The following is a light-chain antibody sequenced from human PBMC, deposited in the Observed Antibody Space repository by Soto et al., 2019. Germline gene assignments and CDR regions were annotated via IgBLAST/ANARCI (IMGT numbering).Light chain of an antibody. J-gene: IGKJ5*01. CDR3: QQYGSSLIT. CDR1: QSVSSTY. CDR2: GAS. V-gene: IGKV3-20*01. Sequence: PGERATLSCRASQSVSSTYLAWYQQKPGQAPRLLIYGASSRATGIPDRFSGSGSGTDFTLTISRLEPEDFAVYYCQQYGSSLITFGQGTRLEIK.